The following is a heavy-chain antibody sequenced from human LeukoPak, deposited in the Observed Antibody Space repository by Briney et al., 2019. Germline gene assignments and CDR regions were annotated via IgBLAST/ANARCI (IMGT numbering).Heavy chain of an antibody. CDR3: ARLLQLEREVVFDY. CDR2: IYSGGST. CDR1: GFTVSSNY. Sequence: GGSLRLSCAASGFTVSSNYMSWVRQAPGKGLEWVSVIYSGGSTYYVDSVKGRFTISRDNSKNTLSLQMNSLRAEDTAVYYCARLLQLEREVVFDYWGQGTLVTVSS. J-gene: IGHJ4*02. V-gene: IGHV3-66*01. D-gene: IGHD1-1*01.